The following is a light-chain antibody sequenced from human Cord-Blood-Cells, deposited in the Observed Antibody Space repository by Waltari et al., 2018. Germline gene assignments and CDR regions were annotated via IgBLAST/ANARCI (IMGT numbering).Light chain of an antibody. Sequence: QSALTQPASVSGSPGPAIPSSCTGTSRDVGGYDCVAWYQQPPGNAPKPMISEVSNRPSGVSNRFSGSKSGNTASLTISGLQAEDEADYYCSSYTSSSTVVFGGGTKLTVL. CDR3: SSYTSSSTVV. J-gene: IGLJ2*01. CDR2: EVS. CDR1: SRDVGGYDC. V-gene: IGLV2-14*01.